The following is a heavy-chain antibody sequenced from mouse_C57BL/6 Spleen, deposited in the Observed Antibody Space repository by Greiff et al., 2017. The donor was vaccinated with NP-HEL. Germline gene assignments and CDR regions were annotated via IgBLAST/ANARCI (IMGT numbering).Heavy chain of an antibody. CDR2: INPSNGGT. Sequence: QVQLQQPGTELVKPGASVKLSCKASGYTFTSYWMHWVKQRPGQGLEWIGNINPSNGGTNYNEKFKGKATLTVDKSCSTAYMQLSSLTSEDSAVYYCARDTTVVEDYFDYWGQGTTLTVSS. V-gene: IGHV1-53*01. D-gene: IGHD1-1*01. CDR3: ARDTTVVEDYFDY. J-gene: IGHJ2*01. CDR1: GYTFTSYW.